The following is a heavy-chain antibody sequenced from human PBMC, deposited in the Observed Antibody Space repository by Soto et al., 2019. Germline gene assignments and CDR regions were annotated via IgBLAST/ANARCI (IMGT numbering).Heavy chain of an antibody. J-gene: IGHJ3*01. CDR3: AKEFQRELYAFDL. CDR2: VSEDGTVQ. D-gene: IGHD3-10*01. CDR1: GVSIRGYG. Sequence: QGQLVESGGGVVRPGGSLKIYCEASGVSIRGYGMHWVRQVPGRGLEWVAVVSEDGTVQRYLDAVKGRFYISRDNPKNTVFLQMYRLSTEDTAIYFCAKEFQRELYAFDLWGQGTVVTVS. V-gene: IGHV3-30*18.